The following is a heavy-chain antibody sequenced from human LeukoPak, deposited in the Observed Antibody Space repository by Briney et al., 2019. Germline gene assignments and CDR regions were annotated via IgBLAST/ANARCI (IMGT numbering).Heavy chain of an antibody. D-gene: IGHD2-15*01. Sequence: SETLPLTCTVSGGSISSGGHYWGWIRQPPGKGLEWIGSIYYSGSTYYNPSLNSRVTMFIDMSKNHFSLKMSSVTATDTAVYYCARLVCGGGSCPAEFDYWGQGTLVTVSS. J-gene: IGHJ4*02. CDR3: ARLVCGGGSCPAEFDY. CDR1: GGSISSGGHY. V-gene: IGHV4-39*02. CDR2: IYYSGST.